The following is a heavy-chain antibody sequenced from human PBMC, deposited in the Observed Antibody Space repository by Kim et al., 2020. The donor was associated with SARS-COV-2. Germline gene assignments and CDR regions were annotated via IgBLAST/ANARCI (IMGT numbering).Heavy chain of an antibody. Sequence: GGSLRLSCATSGFTLSLYSMNWVRQSPGKGLEWVSHISGTGTITKHADSVRGRFTISRENAKNSLFIQMNGLRAEDTAVYYCVRENYWAFDIWGQGTMVTVSS. V-gene: IGHV3-48*04. CDR1: GFTLSLYS. CDR2: ISGTGTIT. CDR3: VRENYWAFDI. J-gene: IGHJ3*02. D-gene: IGHD2-15*01.